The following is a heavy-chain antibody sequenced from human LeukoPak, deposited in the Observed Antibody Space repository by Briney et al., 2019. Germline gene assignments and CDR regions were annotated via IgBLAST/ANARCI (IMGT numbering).Heavy chain of an antibody. Sequence: PSETLSLTCTVSGDSMNEFYWSWVRQPPGQGLEWIGYVYYTGSTTYNPSLKSRVNITIDTSKNQFSLTLTSVTAADTAMYYCARNAGKYYRYFQHWGQGTVVSVSS. D-gene: IGHD2/OR15-2a*01. V-gene: IGHV4-59*01. CDR3: ARNAGKYYRYFQH. CDR2: VYYTGST. CDR1: GDSMNEFY. J-gene: IGHJ1*01.